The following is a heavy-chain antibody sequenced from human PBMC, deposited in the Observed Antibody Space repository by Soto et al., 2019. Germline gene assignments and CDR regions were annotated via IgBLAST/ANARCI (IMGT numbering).Heavy chain of an antibody. CDR1: GYTFTSYD. CDR2: MNPNSGNT. Sequence: ASVKVSCKASGYTFTSYDINWVRQATGQGLEWMGWMNPNSGNTGYAQKFQGRVTMTRNTSISTAYMELSSLRSEDTAVYYCARWEGDHGAYEFNYWGQGTLVRVHS. V-gene: IGHV1-8*01. J-gene: IGHJ4*02. CDR3: ARWEGDHGAYEFNY. D-gene: IGHD4-17*01.